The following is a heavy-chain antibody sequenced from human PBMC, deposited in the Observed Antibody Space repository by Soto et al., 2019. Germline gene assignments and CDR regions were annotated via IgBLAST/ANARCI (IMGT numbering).Heavy chain of an antibody. CDR2: IYPGDSDT. D-gene: IGHD2-2*01. J-gene: IGHJ6*03. CDR3: ARHKRRGRQYQLLSVSLDYMDV. CDR1: GYSFTSYW. V-gene: IGHV5-51*01. Sequence: GESLKISCKGSGYSFTSYWIGWVRQMPGKGLEWMGIIYPGDSDTRYSPSFQGQVTISADKSISTAYLQWSSLKASDTAMYYCARHKRRGRQYQLLSVSLDYMDVWGKGTTVTVSS.